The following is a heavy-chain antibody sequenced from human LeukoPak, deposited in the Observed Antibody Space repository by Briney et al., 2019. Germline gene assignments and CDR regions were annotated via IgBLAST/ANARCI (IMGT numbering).Heavy chain of an antibody. CDR2: INTSGST. J-gene: IGHJ4*02. CDR1: GDSISGYY. CDR3: ARARGGSGSYGHFDS. Sequence: SETLSLTCTVSGDSISGYYWTWIRQPAGKGLEWIGRINTSGSTNYNPSLKSRVTMSVDTSKNQFSLKMSSLTAADTAMYYCARARGGSGSYGHFDSWGQGTLVTVSS. D-gene: IGHD1-26*01. V-gene: IGHV4-4*07.